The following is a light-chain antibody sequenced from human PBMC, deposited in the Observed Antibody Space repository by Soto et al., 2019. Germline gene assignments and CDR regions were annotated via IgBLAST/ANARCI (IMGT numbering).Light chain of an antibody. CDR3: CSYAGRSSVV. J-gene: IGLJ2*01. V-gene: IGLV2-23*01. Sequence: QSALTQPASVSGSPGQSITISCTGTSSDVGSYNLVSWYQQHPGKAPKLMICEGSKRPSGVSNRFSGSKSGNTASLTISGLQAEDEADYYCCSYAGRSSVVFGGGTKLTVL. CDR1: SSDVGSYNL. CDR2: EGS.